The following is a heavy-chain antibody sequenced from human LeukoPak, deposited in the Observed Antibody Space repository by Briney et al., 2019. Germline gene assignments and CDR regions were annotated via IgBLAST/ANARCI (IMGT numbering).Heavy chain of an antibody. CDR3: ARDRNDYGVGGLDY. CDR1: GFIFSNHA. CDR2: MSGTAGRI. V-gene: IGHV3-23*01. J-gene: IGHJ4*02. D-gene: IGHD4-17*01. Sequence: GGSLRLSCTASGFIFSNHAMNWVRQAPGKGLEWVSIMSGTAGRIYYADSVKGRFTISRDNSKNTLYLQMNSLRAEDTAVYYCARDRNDYGVGGLDYWGQGTLVTASS.